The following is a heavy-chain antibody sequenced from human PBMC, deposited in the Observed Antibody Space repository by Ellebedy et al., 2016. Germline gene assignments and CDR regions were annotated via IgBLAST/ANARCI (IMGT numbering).Heavy chain of an antibody. J-gene: IGHJ3*02. D-gene: IGHD5-24*01. CDR1: GFTFSSYS. Sequence: GGSLRLSCAASGFTFSSYSMNWVRQAPGKGLEWLSNIRGSNSETYYANSVKGRFTVSRDNAKNSLFLQMNSLRAEDTAVYFCVGDMAFAFDIWGQGTKVTVST. CDR2: IRGSNSET. CDR3: VGDMAFAFDI. V-gene: IGHV3-21*05.